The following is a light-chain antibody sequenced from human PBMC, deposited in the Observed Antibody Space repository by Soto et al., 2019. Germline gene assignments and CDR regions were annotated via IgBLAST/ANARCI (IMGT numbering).Light chain of an antibody. CDR3: QQSYSTPPWT. V-gene: IGKV1-39*01. Sequence: DIQMTQSPSSLSASVGDRVTITCRASQSISSYLNWYQQKPGKAPELLIYAASSLQSGVPSRFSGSGSGTDFTLTISSLQPEDFATYYCQQSYSTPPWTFGQGTKLEIK. J-gene: IGKJ2*02. CDR2: AAS. CDR1: QSISSY.